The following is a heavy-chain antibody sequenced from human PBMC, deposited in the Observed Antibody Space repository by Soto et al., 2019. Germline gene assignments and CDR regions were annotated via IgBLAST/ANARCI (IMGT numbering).Heavy chain of an antibody. CDR1: GGSFSGYY. J-gene: IGHJ6*02. CDR2: INHSGST. V-gene: IGHV4-34*01. Sequence: SETLSLTCAVYGGSFSGYYWSWIRQPPGKGREWIGEINHSGSTNYNPSLKSRVTISVDTSKNQFSLKLSSVTAADTAVYYCARGLAAAGKGGMDVWGQGTTVTVSS. CDR3: ARGLAAAGKGGMDV. D-gene: IGHD6-13*01.